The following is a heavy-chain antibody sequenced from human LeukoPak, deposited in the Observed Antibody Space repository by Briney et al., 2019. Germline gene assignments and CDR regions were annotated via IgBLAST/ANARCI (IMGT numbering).Heavy chain of an antibody. CDR3: ARGLVDTAMVPDY. Sequence: SETLSLTCTVSGYSISSGYYWGWIRQPPGKGLEWIGSIYHSGSTYYNPSLKSRVTISVDTSKNQFSLKLSSVTAADTAVYYCARGLVDTAMVPDYWGQGTLVTVSS. CDR1: GYSISSGYY. J-gene: IGHJ4*02. V-gene: IGHV4-38-2*02. CDR2: IYHSGST. D-gene: IGHD5-18*01.